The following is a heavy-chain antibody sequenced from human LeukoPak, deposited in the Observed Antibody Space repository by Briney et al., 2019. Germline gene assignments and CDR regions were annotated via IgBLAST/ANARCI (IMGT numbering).Heavy chain of an antibody. J-gene: IGHJ4*02. Sequence: GGSLRLSCAASGFTFSSYAMSWVRQAPGKGLEWVSAISGSGGSTYYADSVKGRFTISRDNSKNTLYLQMNSLRAEDTAVYYCATQGKAITMIVVVIRGYPDYWGQGTLVTVSS. D-gene: IGHD3-22*01. CDR2: ISGSGGST. CDR1: GFTFSSYA. CDR3: ATQGKAITMIVVVIRGYPDY. V-gene: IGHV3-23*01.